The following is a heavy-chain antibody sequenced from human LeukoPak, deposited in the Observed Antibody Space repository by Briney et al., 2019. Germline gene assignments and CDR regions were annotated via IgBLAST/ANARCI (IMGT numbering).Heavy chain of an antibody. Sequence: SETLSLTCTVSGGSISSYYWSWIRQPPGKGLEWIGYVYYSGSTNYNPSLKSRVTISVDTSKNQFSLKLSPVTAADTAVYYCARVDHYDILTGYPDYWGQGTLVTVSS. J-gene: IGHJ4*02. CDR1: GGSISSYY. CDR3: ARVDHYDILTGYPDY. D-gene: IGHD3-9*01. CDR2: VYYSGST. V-gene: IGHV4-59*01.